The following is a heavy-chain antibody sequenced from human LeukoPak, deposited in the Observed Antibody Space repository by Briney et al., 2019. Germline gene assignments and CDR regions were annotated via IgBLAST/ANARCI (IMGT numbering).Heavy chain of an antibody. D-gene: IGHD6-6*01. CDR2: IKQDGSEK. CDR3: ARDLPTGSDYFDY. J-gene: IGHJ4*02. V-gene: IGHV3-7*01. Sequence: PGGSLRLSCAASGFTFSTYWMSWVRQAPGKGLEWVANIKQDGSEKYYVDSVKGRFTISRDNAKNSLYLQMSSLGADDTAVYYCARDLPTGSDYFDYWGQGTLVTVSS. CDR1: GFTFSTYW.